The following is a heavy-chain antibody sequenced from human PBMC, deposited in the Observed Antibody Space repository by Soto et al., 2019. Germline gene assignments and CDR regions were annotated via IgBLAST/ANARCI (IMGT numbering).Heavy chain of an antibody. CDR3: ARMGSLEWLKNYGMDV. V-gene: IGHV3-30-3*01. Sequence: QVPLVESGGGVVQPGRSLRLSCAASGFTFSSYAMHWVRQAAGKGLEWVAVISYDGSNKYYADSVKGRFTISRDNSKNTLYLQMNSLRVEDTAVYYCARMGSLEWLKNYGMDVWGQGTTVTVSS. CDR1: GFTFSSYA. CDR2: ISYDGSNK. D-gene: IGHD3-3*01. J-gene: IGHJ6*02.